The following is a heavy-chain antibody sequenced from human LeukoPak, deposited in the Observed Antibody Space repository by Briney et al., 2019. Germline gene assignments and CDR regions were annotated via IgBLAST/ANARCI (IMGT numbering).Heavy chain of an antibody. D-gene: IGHD4-17*01. J-gene: IGHJ4*02. V-gene: IGHV3-48*03. Sequence: GGSLRLSCAASGFTFSSYEMNWVRQAPGKGLEWVSYISSSGSTIYYADSVKSRFTISRDNAKNSLYLQMNSLRAEDTAVYYCARVSHYGGSYWGQGTLVTVSS. CDR3: ARVSHYGGSY. CDR2: ISSSGSTI. CDR1: GFTFSSYE.